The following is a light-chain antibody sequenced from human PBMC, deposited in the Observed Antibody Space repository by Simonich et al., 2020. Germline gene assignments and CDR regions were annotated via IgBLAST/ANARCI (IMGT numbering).Light chain of an antibody. J-gene: IGKJ1*01. V-gene: IGKV3-11*01. CDR3: HQSSSLPWT. CDR1: QSVSSY. Sequence: EIVLTQSPATLSLSPVERATLSCRASQSVSSYLAWYQHKPGQAPRLLIYDASNRATGIPARFSGSGSGTDFTLTINSLEAEDAATYYCHQSSSLPWTFGQGTKVEIK. CDR2: DAS.